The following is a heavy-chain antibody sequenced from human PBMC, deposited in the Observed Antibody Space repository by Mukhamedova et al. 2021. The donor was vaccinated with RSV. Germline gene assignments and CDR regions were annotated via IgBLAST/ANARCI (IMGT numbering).Heavy chain of an antibody. CDR2: IYYSGST. Sequence: RQAPGKGLEWIGYIYYSGSTYYNPSLKSRVTISVDTSKNQFSLKLSSVTAADTAVYYCARVSVDSSGYYCFDYWGQGTLVTVSS. CDR3: ARVSVDSSGYYCFDY. J-gene: IGHJ4*02. V-gene: IGHV4-30-4*01. D-gene: IGHD3-22*01.